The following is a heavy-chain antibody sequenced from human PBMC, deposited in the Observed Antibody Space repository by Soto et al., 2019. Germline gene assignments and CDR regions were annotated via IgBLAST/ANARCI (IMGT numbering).Heavy chain of an antibody. CDR2: ISWNSGVI. J-gene: IGHJ4*02. CDR3: AKDISLWFGDYYFDS. V-gene: IGHV3-9*01. D-gene: IGHD3-10*01. Sequence: EVQLVESGGGLVQPGRSLRLSCAASGFHFDDYAMHWVRQAPGKGLEWVSGISWNSGVIAYADSVKGRFTISRDNAKNSLHLQMNSLSSEDSAFYYCAKDISLWFGDYYFDSWGQGTLVTVSS. CDR1: GFHFDDYA.